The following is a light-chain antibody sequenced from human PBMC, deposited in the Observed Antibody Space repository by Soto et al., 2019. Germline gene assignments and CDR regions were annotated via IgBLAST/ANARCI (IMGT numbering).Light chain of an antibody. Sequence: ETVLTQSPGTLSLSPGERAILSCRASQSISNYLGWYQQKPGQAPRLLIYHTSRRATGIPDRFSGSGSGTDFTLIINRMEPQDFAVYYCQQYGTALYTFGQGTKLEIK. CDR1: QSISNY. CDR2: HTS. V-gene: IGKV3-20*01. J-gene: IGKJ2*01. CDR3: QQYGTALYT.